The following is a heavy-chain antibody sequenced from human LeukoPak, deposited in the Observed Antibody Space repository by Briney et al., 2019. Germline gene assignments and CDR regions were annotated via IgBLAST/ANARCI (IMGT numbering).Heavy chain of an antibody. V-gene: IGHV4-34*01. CDR1: GGSFSGYY. Sequence: SETLSLSCAVYGGSFSGYYWSWIRQPPGKGLEWIGEINHSGSTNYNPSLKSRVTISVDTSKNQFSLKLSSVTAADTAVYYCARGWDRYYDCVWGSYRYNSPYYFDYWGQGTLVTVSS. CDR2: INHSGST. J-gene: IGHJ4*02. CDR3: ARGWDRYYDCVWGSYRYNSPYYFDY. D-gene: IGHD3-16*02.